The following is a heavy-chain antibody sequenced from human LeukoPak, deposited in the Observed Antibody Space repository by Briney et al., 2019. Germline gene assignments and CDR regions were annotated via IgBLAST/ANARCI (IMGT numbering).Heavy chain of an antibody. D-gene: IGHD3-22*01. J-gene: IGHJ3*02. Sequence: SETLSLTCTVSGGSISSSSYYWSWIRQPPGKGLEWIGHIYYSGSTNYNPSLKSRVTISVDTSKNQFSLNLSSVTAADTAVYYCASRPYYDIGNDAFDIWGQGTMVTVSS. V-gene: IGHV4-61*01. CDR1: GGSISSSSYY. CDR3: ASRPYYDIGNDAFDI. CDR2: IYYSGST.